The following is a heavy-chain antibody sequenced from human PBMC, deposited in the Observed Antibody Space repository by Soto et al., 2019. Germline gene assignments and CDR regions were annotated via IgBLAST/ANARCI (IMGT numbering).Heavy chain of an antibody. J-gene: IGHJ3*02. D-gene: IGHD3-22*01. Sequence: PGGSLRLSCAASGFTFSSYAMSWVRQAPGKGLEWVSAISGSGGSTYYADSVKGRFTISRDNSKNTLYLQMNSLRAEDTAVYYCAKDPIDYYDSSGYYGAAFDIWGQGTMVTV. CDR1: GFTFSSYA. CDR3: AKDPIDYYDSSGYYGAAFDI. CDR2: ISGSGGST. V-gene: IGHV3-23*01.